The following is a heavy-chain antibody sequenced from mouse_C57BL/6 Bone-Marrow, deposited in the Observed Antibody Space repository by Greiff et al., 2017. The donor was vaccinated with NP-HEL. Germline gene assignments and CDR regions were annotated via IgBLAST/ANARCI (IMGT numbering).Heavy chain of an antibody. J-gene: IGHJ2*01. CDR3: ARHDYYGSSYD. CDR1: GFTFSSYG. D-gene: IGHD1-1*01. CDR2: ISSGGSYT. Sequence: EVKLMESGGDLVKPGGSLKLSCAASGFTFSSYGMSWVRQTPDKRLEWVATISSGGSYTYYPDSVKGRFTISRDNAKNTLYLQMSSLKSEDTAMYYCARHDYYGSSYDWGQGTTLTVSS. V-gene: IGHV5-6*01.